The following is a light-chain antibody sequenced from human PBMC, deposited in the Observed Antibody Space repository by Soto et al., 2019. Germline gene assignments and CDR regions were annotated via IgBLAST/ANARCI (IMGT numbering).Light chain of an antibody. CDR2: TNN. CDR3: AAWDDRLNGPV. J-gene: IGLJ2*01. CDR1: SSNIGSHP. Sequence: QSVLTQPPSASGTPGHGVTGSCSGSSSNIGSHPVNWYQQLPGTAPKLLIYTNNQRPSGVPDRFSGSKSGTSASLAISGLQSEDEADYYCAAWDDRLNGPVFGGATKLTVL. V-gene: IGLV1-44*01.